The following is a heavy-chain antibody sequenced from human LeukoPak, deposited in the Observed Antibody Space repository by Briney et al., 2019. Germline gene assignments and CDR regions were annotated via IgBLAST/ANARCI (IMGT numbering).Heavy chain of an antibody. D-gene: IGHD5-24*01. CDR3: ARVALNSSPDF. CDR2: IYYSGST. Sequence: PSETLSLTCTVSGGSISSYYWSWIRQPPGKGLEWIGYIYYSGSTNYNPSLKSRVTISVDTSKNQFSLKLSSVTAADSAVYYCARVALNSSPDFWGQGTLVTVSS. V-gene: IGHV4-59*01. J-gene: IGHJ4*02. CDR1: GGSISSYY.